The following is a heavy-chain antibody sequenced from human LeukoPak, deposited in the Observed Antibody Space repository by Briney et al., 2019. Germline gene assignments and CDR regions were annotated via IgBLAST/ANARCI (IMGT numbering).Heavy chain of an antibody. D-gene: IGHD3-22*01. CDR3: ARDYYGSSRYYSQNAFDI. Sequence: ASVKVSCKASGYTFTGYYMHWVRQAPGQGLEWMGWINPNSGGTNYAQKFQGRVTMTRDTSISTAYMELSRLRSDDTAVYSCARDYYGSSRYYSQNAFDIWGQGTMVTVSS. J-gene: IGHJ3*02. CDR2: INPNSGGT. V-gene: IGHV1-2*02. CDR1: GYTFTGYY.